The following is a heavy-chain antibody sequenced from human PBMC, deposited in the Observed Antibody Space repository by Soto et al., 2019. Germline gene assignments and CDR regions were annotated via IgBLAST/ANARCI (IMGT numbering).Heavy chain of an antibody. V-gene: IGHV3-30-3*01. CDR3: AREGVKIRSFAFDI. CDR1: GFTFSSYA. J-gene: IGHJ3*02. Sequence: QVQLVESGGGVVQPGRSLRLSCAASGFTFSSYAMHWVRQAPGKGLEWVAVISYDGSNKYYADSVKGRFTISRDNHKNTLYLQMNSLRAEDTAVYYCAREGVKIRSFAFDIWGQGTMVTVSS. CDR2: ISYDGSNK. D-gene: IGHD3-10*01.